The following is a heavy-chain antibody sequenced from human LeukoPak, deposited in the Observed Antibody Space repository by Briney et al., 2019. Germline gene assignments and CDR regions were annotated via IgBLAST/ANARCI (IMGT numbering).Heavy chain of an antibody. V-gene: IGHV3-53*01. J-gene: IGHJ6*02. CDR3: ARDRMGEDDSSGYYYHYYGMDV. CDR1: GFTVSSNY. Sequence: PGGSLRLSCAASGFTVSSNYMTWVRQAPGKGLKWVSVIYSGGGTYYADSVKGRFTISRDNSKNTLYLQMNSLRAEDTAVYYCARDRMGEDDSSGYYYHYYGMDVWGQGTTVTVSS. CDR2: IYSGGGT. D-gene: IGHD3-22*01.